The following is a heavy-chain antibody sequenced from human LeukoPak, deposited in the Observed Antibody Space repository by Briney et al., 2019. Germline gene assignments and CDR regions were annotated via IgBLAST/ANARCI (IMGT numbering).Heavy chain of an antibody. CDR2: INPNSGAT. CDR3: ARGGPVSGSYYPY. J-gene: IGHJ4*02. Sequence: ASVKVSCKASGYAFTGYYMDWVRQAPGQGLEWMGRINPNSGATNYAQKFQGRVTMTRDTSISTAYMEFNGLRSDDTAVYYCARGGPVSGSYYPYWGQGTLVTVSS. D-gene: IGHD1-26*01. V-gene: IGHV1-2*06. CDR1: GYAFTGYY.